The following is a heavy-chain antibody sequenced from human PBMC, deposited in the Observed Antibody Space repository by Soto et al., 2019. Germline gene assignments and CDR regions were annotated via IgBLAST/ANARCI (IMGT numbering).Heavy chain of an antibody. V-gene: IGHV1-18*01. Sequence: ASVKVSCKASGYTFTSYGISWVRQAPGQGLEWMGWISAYNGNTNYAQKLQGRVTMTTDTSTSTAYMELRSLRSDDTAEYNCARDFVTIFGVMSGYFDLWGRGTLVTVSS. D-gene: IGHD3-3*01. CDR2: ISAYNGNT. CDR1: GYTFTSYG. CDR3: ARDFVTIFGVMSGYFDL. J-gene: IGHJ2*01.